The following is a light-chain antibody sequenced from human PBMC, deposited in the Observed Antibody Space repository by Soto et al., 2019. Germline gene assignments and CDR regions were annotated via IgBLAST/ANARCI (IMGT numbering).Light chain of an antibody. V-gene: IGKV3D-15*01. CDR3: QPYNNWPLT. CDR2: AAS. CDR1: QSIYGN. J-gene: IGKJ4*01. Sequence: EIPMTQSPATLSVSPGERVTLSCRASQSIYGNLAWYQQKPGQAPRLLVYAASTRATGIPARFSGGGSGTEYTLNISSLQSEDFAIYYCQPYNNWPLTFGGGTKVESK.